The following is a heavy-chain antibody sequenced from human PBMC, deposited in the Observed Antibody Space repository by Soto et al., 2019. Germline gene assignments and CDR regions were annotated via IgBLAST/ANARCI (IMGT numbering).Heavy chain of an antibody. J-gene: IGHJ6*02. CDR2: IIPIFGTA. Sequence: QVQLVQSGAEVKKPGSSVKVPCKASGGTFSSYAISWVRQAPGQGLEWMGGIIPIFGTANYAQKFQGRVTSTADESTSTAYMELSSLRSEDTDVYYCARGPRCCGFQYYYYGMDVWGQGTTVTVSS. D-gene: IGHD1-26*01. CDR3: ARGPRCCGFQYYYYGMDV. CDR1: GGTFSSYA. V-gene: IGHV1-69*12.